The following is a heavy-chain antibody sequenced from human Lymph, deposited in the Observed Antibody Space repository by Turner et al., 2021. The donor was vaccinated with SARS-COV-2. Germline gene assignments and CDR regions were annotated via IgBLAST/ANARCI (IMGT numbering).Heavy chain of an antibody. CDR1: GVTFSTYS. J-gene: IGHJ4*02. Sequence: EVQLVASGGGLVKPGGSLSISCAASGVTFSTYSMNWVRQAPGKGLEWISSISSSSSYIYYADSVKGRFTISRDDAKNSLYLQMNSLRAEDTAVYYCARDIPTTADYFDYWGQGTLVTVSS. CDR3: ARDIPTTADYFDY. D-gene: IGHD4-17*01. CDR2: ISSSSSYI. V-gene: IGHV3-21*01.